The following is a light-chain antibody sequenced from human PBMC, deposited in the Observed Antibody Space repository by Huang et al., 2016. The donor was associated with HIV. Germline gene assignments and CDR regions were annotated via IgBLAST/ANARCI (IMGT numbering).Light chain of an antibody. Sequence: EIVMPQSSDTRSVSPGERATLSCRASQSVSSNLAWYQQKPGQAPRLLIYGASTRATGIPARFSGSGSGTEFTLTISSLQSEDFAVYYCQQYNNWPLTFGGGTKVEIK. CDR2: GAS. V-gene: IGKV3-15*01. CDR1: QSVSSN. J-gene: IGKJ4*01. CDR3: QQYNNWPLT.